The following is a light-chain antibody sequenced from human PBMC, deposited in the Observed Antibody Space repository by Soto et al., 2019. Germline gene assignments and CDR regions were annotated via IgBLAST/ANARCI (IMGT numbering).Light chain of an antibody. CDR3: AAWDDSMSGLV. CDR2: RNN. CDR1: SSNVGSNY. V-gene: IGLV1-47*01. Sequence: QSVLTQPPSASGTPGQRVTISCSGSSSNVGSNYVYWYQQLPGTAPKILIYRNNQRPSGVPDRFSGSKSGTSASLAISGLRYEDEADYYCAAWDDSMSGLVFGGGTKLTVL. J-gene: IGLJ2*01.